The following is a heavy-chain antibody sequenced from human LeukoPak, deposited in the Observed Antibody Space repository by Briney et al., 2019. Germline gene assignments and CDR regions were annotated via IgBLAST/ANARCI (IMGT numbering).Heavy chain of an antibody. CDR2: IYPGDSDT. CDR1: GYSFTSYW. V-gene: IGHV5-51*01. CDR3: ARVFDSSGWYSPNYYFDY. Sequence: GESLKISCKGSGYSFTSYWIGWVRQMPGKGLEWMGIIYPGDSDTRYSPSFQGQVTISADKSISTAYLQWSSLKASDTAMYYCARVFDSSGWYSPNYYFDYWGQGTLVTVSS. D-gene: IGHD6-19*01. J-gene: IGHJ4*02.